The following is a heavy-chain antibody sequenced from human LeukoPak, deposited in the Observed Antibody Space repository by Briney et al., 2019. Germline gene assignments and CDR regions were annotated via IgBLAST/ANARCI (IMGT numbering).Heavy chain of an antibody. CDR1: GFTFSSYD. CDR2: IGIAGDT. Sequence: GGALRLSCAASGFTFSSYDMHWVRQATGKGLEWVSAIGIAGDTYYAGSVKGRFTISRDNGKNSLYLQMNSLRVEDTAVYYCARYYASGNFDYWGQGTLVTVSS. CDR3: ARYYASGNFDY. D-gene: IGHD3-10*01. J-gene: IGHJ4*02. V-gene: IGHV3-13*04.